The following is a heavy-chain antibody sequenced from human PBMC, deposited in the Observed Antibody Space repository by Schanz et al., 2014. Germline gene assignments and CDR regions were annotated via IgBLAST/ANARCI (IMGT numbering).Heavy chain of an antibody. CDR3: ARGPSTGAFDI. J-gene: IGHJ3*02. Sequence: QVQLVQSGAEVKKPGASVKVSCKASGYTFTSYYMHWVRQAPGQGLEWMGLINPSVGNTNYAQKFRGRVTMTRDTSTSTVYMELSSLRSEDTAVYFCARGPSTGAFDIWGQGTRVTVSS. V-gene: IGHV1-46*03. CDR2: INPSVGNT. CDR1: GYTFTSYY.